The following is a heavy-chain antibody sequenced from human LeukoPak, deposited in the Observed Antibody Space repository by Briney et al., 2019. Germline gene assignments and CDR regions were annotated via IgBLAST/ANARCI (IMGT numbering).Heavy chain of an antibody. D-gene: IGHD3-22*01. CDR2: ISSNGGST. V-gene: IGHV3-64*01. CDR3: WTYYYDSSGYHQDFDY. J-gene: IGHJ4*02. Sequence: GGSLRLSCAASGFTFSSYAMHWVRQAPGKGLEYVSAISSNGGSTYYANSVKGRFTISRDNSKNTLYLQMGSLRAEDMAVYYCWTYYYDSSGYHQDFDYWGQGTLVTVSS. CDR1: GFTFSSYA.